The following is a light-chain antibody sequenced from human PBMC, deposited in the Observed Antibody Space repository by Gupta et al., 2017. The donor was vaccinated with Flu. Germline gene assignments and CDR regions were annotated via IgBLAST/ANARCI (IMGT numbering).Light chain of an antibody. Sequence: EMVFTESPGTLPLSPGERATRSCKASQSVSSSYLAWHQKQPGQAPRLIIYGASRRATGIPDRFSGSGSGTDFTLTISRLEHENFVVYYCQQYGSSPRFGGGTKVEIK. CDR3: QQYGSSPR. CDR2: GAS. CDR1: QSVSSSY. V-gene: IGKV3-20*01. J-gene: IGKJ4*01.